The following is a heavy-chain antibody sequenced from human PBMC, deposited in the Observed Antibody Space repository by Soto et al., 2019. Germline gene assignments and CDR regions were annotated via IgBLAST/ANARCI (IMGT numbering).Heavy chain of an antibody. CDR3: AKDRDDYYYYYYMDV. CDR2: ISYDGSSK. V-gene: IGHV3-30*18. D-gene: IGHD2-21*02. CDR1: GFTFSSFG. Sequence: GGSLRLSCAASGFTFSSFGMHWVRQAPGKGLEWVAVISYDGSSKYCADSVKGRFTLSRDNSKNTLYLQMNSLRAEDTAAYYCAKDRDDYYYYYYMDVWGKGTPVTVSS. J-gene: IGHJ6*03.